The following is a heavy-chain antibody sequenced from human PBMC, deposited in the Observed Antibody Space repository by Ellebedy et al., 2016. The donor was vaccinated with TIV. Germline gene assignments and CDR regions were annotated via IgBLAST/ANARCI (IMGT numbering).Heavy chain of an antibody. CDR2: IWYDGGNK. Sequence: GESLKIPCEASGFIFSTYGMHWVRQAPGKGLEWVAFIWYDGGNKYYADSVKGRFTISRDNSKNTLYLQMNSLRAEDTAVYYCAREDDILTGQLDYWGQGTLVTVSS. CDR1: GFIFSTYG. D-gene: IGHD3-9*01. CDR3: AREDDILTGQLDY. V-gene: IGHV3-33*01. J-gene: IGHJ4*01.